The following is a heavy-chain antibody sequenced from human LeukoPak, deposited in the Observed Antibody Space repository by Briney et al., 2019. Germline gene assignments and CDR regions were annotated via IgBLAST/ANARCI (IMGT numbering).Heavy chain of an antibody. CDR2: MQEYGSEK. CDR3: ARDSFGTDIDY. Sequence: GGSLTLSCAVSGLLFSRYWKSWVRQAPGKGQEWVANMQEYGSEKYYVESMKARFTISRDNVKHTLYLQINSLSAEDAAVYYCARDSFGTDIDYWGQGTLVTVSS. J-gene: IGHJ4*02. D-gene: IGHD1-14*01. V-gene: IGHV3-7*01. CDR1: GLLFSRYW.